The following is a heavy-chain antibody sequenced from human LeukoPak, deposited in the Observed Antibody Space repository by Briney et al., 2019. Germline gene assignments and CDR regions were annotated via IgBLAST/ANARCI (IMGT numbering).Heavy chain of an antibody. CDR1: GGSISSYY. CDR2: IYTSGST. J-gene: IGHJ4*02. Sequence: PSETLSLTCTVSGGSISSYYWSWIRPPAGKGLEWIGRIYTSGSTNYNPSLKSRVTMSVDTSKNQFSLKLSSVTAADTAVYYCAREGVVAAPYYFDYWGQGTLVTVSS. CDR3: AREGVVAAPYYFDY. D-gene: IGHD2-2*01. V-gene: IGHV4-4*07.